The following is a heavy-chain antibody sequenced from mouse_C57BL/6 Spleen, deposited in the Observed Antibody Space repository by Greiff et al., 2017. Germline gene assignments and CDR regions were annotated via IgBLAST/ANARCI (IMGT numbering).Heavy chain of an antibody. V-gene: IGHV7-3*01. CDR3: ARYRDLSLDY. Sequence: EVMLVESGGGLVQPGGSLSLSCAASGFTFTDYYMSWVRQPPGKALEWLGFIRNKANGYTTEYSASVKGRFTISRDNSQSILYLQMNALRAEDSATYYCARYRDLSLDYWGQGTTLTVSS. CDR1: GFTFTDYY. CDR2: IRNKANGYTT. J-gene: IGHJ2*01. D-gene: IGHD1-1*01.